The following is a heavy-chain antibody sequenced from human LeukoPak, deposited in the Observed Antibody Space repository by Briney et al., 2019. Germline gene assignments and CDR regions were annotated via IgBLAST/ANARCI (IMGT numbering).Heavy chain of an antibody. CDR2: INYSGTT. D-gene: IGHD1-1*01. CDR1: SGSFSSSSYF. CDR3: ARLRGGVQLWGD. V-gene: IGHV4-39*01. J-gene: IGHJ4*01. Sequence: PSETLSLTCTVSSGSFSSSSYFCGWIRQPPGMGLEWIATINYSGTTYYNPPLKSRVTTSVDTSRNQFSLKLNSVTAADTAVYYCARLRGGVQLWGDWGQGALVTVSS.